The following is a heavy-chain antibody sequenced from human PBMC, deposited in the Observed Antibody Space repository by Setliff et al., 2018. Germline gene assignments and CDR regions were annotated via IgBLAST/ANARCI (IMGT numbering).Heavy chain of an antibody. D-gene: IGHD4-17*01. J-gene: IGHJ4*02. Sequence: PGGSLRLSCAASGFTFSGYYMHWVRQASGRGLEWVGRIRSKADSYATAYAASVKARFTISRDDSKNTAYLQVNSLKTEDTAVYYCAITMTTGVDFFDYWGQGTLVTVSS. CDR3: AITMTTGVDFFDY. CDR1: GFTFSGYY. CDR2: IRSKADSYAT. V-gene: IGHV3-73*01.